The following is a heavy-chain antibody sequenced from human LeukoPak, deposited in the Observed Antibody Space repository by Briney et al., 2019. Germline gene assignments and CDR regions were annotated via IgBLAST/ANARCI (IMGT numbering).Heavy chain of an antibody. CDR3: ARGPPYQLLSWFDP. V-gene: IGHV1-18*01. CDR2: ISAYSGNT. J-gene: IGHJ5*02. CDR1: GYTFTSYG. D-gene: IGHD2-2*01. Sequence: ASVNVSCKASGYTFTSYGISWVRQAPGQGLEWMGWISAYSGNTNYAQKLQGRVTMTTDTSTSTAYMELRSLRSDDTAVYYCARGPPYQLLSWFDPWGQGTLVTVSS.